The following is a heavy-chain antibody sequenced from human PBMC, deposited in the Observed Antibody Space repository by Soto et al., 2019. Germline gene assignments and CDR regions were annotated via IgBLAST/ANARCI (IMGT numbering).Heavy chain of an antibody. CDR1: GGSISSGGYY. D-gene: IGHD6-13*01. CDR3: ARVPKNAGIAAIY. V-gene: IGHV4-31*03. CDR2: IYYSGST. Sequence: SETLSLTCTVSGGSISSGGYYWSWIRQHPGKGLEWIGYIYYSGSTYYNPSLKSRVTISVDTSKNQFSLKLSSVTAADTAVYYCARVPKNAGIAAIYWGQGTLVTVSS. J-gene: IGHJ4*02.